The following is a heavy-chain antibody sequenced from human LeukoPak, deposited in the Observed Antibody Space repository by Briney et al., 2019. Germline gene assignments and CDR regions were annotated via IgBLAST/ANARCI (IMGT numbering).Heavy chain of an antibody. CDR2: ISGSGGST. D-gene: IGHD6-19*01. J-gene: IGHJ6*02. CDR3: AKERYSSGAGTRHYYYGMDV. CDR1: GFTFSSYA. V-gene: IGHV3-23*01. Sequence: GGFLRLSCAASGFTFSSYAMSWVHQAPGKGLEWVSAISGSGGSTYYADSVKGRFTISRDNSKNTLYLQMNSLRAEDTAVYYCAKERYSSGAGTRHYYYGMDVWGQGTTVTVSS.